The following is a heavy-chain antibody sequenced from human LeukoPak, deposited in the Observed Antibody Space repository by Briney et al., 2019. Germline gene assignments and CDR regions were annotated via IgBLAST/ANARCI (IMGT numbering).Heavy chain of an antibody. D-gene: IGHD2-15*01. CDR3: AKDLKYCNGGRCTTGQVTDFES. CDR1: GFTFSSYA. V-gene: IGHV3-23*01. J-gene: IGHJ4*02. CDR2: ISGSGGST. Sequence: PGGSLRLSCAASGFTFSSYAMSWVRQAPGKGLEWVSAISGSGGSTYYADSVKGRFTISRDNSKNTLYLQMNSLRAEDTAVYFCAKDLKYCNGGRCTTGQVTDFESWGQGTLVTVSS.